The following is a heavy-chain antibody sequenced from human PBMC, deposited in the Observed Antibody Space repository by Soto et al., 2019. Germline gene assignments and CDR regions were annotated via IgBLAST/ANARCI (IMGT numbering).Heavy chain of an antibody. V-gene: IGHV3-23*01. Sequence: EVQLLESGGGLVQPGGSLRLSCAASGFTFSSYAMSWVRQTPGKGLEWVSIISGGGGNTNYADSVKGRFTISRDNSKNTLYLQMNSLRVEDTAVYYCAKNLVTMIVVGGQDCFDPWGQGTLVTVSS. CDR1: GFTFSSYA. J-gene: IGHJ5*02. CDR3: AKNLVTMIVVGGQDCFDP. D-gene: IGHD3-22*01. CDR2: ISGGGGNT.